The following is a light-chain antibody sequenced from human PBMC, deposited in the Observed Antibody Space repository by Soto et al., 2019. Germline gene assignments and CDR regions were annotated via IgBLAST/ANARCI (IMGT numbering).Light chain of an antibody. CDR1: SSDVGGYNY. V-gene: IGLV2-14*01. CDR2: DVS. CDR3: SSYTSSSTLYV. J-gene: IGLJ1*01. Sequence: QSVLTQPASVSGSPGQSITISCIGTSSDVGGYNYVSWYQQHPGKAPKLMIYDVSNRPSGVSNRFPGSKSGNTASLTISGLQAEDEADYYCSSYTSSSTLYVFGTGTKVTVL.